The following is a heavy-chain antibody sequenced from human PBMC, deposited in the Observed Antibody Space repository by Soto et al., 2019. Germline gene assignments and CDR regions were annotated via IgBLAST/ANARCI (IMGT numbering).Heavy chain of an antibody. Sequence: ASVNVSCQPSVYTFTSYVISSVRQAPGQGLEWMGWISAYNGNTNYAQKLQGRVTMTTDTSKSTAYMELRSLRSDDTAVYSCARDATRMGSSSSLGLDIWGQGTMVTVSS. CDR1: VYTFTSYV. CDR2: ISAYNGNT. V-gene: IGHV1-18*04. J-gene: IGHJ3*02. D-gene: IGHD6-13*01. CDR3: ARDATRMGSSSSLGLDI.